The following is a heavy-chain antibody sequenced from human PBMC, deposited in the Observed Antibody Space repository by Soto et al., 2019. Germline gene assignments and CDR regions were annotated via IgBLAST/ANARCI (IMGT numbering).Heavy chain of an antibody. CDR2: ISHSGST. CDR3: ARGRRAGLIETRIFRVLFDF. CDR1: GASFSVSDYH. V-gene: IGHV4-34*01. D-gene: IGHD3-10*01. Sequence: QVQLQQWGAGLLKPSETLSLTCTVSGASFSVSDYHWSWIRQPPGKGLEWVGEISHSGSTNYSPSLKSRVSISVDTSKNQVSLKLSSVTAADTAVYYCARGRRAGLIETRIFRVLFDFWGHGTTVIVSS. J-gene: IGHJ4*01.